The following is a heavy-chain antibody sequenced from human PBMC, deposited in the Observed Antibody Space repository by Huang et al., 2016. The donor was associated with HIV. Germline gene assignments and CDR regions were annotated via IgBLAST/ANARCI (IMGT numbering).Heavy chain of an antibody. Sequence: QVQLVQSGAEVKTPGSSVKVSCKASGGTFGKYAISWVRQAPGQGLEWMGGIIPMCGTPNYARKFQDRVTFTADDSTSTTYVEVSSLRSEDTALYYCARGQLGSYGDYDVLYWGQGTLVTVSS. CDR2: IIPMCGTP. CDR3: ARGQLGSYGDYDVLY. V-gene: IGHV1-69*13. CDR1: GGTFGKYA. J-gene: IGHJ4*02. D-gene: IGHD4-17*01.